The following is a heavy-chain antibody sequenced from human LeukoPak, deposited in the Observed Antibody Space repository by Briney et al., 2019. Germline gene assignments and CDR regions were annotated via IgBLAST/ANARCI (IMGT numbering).Heavy chain of an antibody. D-gene: IGHD2-15*01. CDR2: ISSSNSYI. CDR3: AKVSDLAATSNWFDP. Sequence: PGGSLRLSCAASGFTFSTYNMNWFRQAPGKGLEYVSSISSSNSYIYYADSVKGRFTISRDNSKNTLYLQMNSLRAEDTAEYYCAKVSDLAATSNWFDPWGQGTLVTVSS. V-gene: IGHV3-21*04. CDR1: GFTFSTYN. J-gene: IGHJ5*02.